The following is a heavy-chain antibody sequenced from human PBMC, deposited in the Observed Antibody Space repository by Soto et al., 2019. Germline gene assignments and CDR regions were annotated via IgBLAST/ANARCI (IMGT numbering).Heavy chain of an antibody. J-gene: IGHJ4*02. CDR3: TTDWTYYYDSSGYYLDY. CDR1: GFTFSNLA. V-gene: IGHV3-15*07. CDR2: ISGTDDYT. Sequence: LXLPCAASGFTFSNLAMTWVRQAPGEGLEWVSSISGTDDYTYYASPVKGRFTISRDDSKKTLYLQINSLKTEDTAVYYCTTDWTYYYDSSGYYLDYWGQGTLVTVSS. D-gene: IGHD3-22*01.